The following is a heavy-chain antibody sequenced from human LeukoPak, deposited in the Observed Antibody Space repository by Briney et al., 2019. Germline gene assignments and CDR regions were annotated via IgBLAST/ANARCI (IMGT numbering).Heavy chain of an antibody. D-gene: IGHD4/OR15-4a*01. CDR1: GGSISSYY. J-gene: IGHJ4*02. Sequence: SETLSLTCTVSGGSISSYYWGWIRQPPGKGLEWIGNIYFNGKTYYNPSLKSRVSISLNTSKNQISLSLNSVTAADTAVYYCARLMVLRSFDYWGRGTLVTVSS. CDR3: ARLMVLRSFDY. CDR2: IYFNGKT. V-gene: IGHV4-39*07.